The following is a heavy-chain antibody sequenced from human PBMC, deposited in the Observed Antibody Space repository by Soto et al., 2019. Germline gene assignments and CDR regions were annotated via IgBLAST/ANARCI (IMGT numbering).Heavy chain of an antibody. V-gene: IGHV4-34*01. J-gene: IGHJ4*02. D-gene: IGHD3-9*01. CDR1: GGSFSGYY. Sequence: TXXTLSLPFAVYGGSFSGYYWRWILQPPGKGLEWIGSIYYSGSTYYNPSLESRVTISVDKSKNQFSLKLMSLSAADTAVYYCGRLEGLATISYYFDYWGQGALVTVSS. CDR2: IYYSGST. CDR3: GRLEGLATISYYFDY.